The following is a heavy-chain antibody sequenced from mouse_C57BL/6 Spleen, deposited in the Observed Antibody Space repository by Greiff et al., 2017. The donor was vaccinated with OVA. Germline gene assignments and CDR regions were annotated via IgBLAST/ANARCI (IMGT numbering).Heavy chain of an antibody. J-gene: IGHJ4*01. CDR1: GYTFTSYW. Sequence: VQLQQSGAELVKPGASVKLSCKASGYTFTSYWMHWVKQRPGQGLEWIGMIRPNSGSTNYNEKFKSKATLTVDKSSSTAYMQLSSLTSEDSAVYYCARGGLGYGYDYYAMDYWGQGTSVTVSS. D-gene: IGHD2-2*01. CDR3: ARGGLGYGYDYYAMDY. CDR2: IRPNSGST. V-gene: IGHV1-64*01.